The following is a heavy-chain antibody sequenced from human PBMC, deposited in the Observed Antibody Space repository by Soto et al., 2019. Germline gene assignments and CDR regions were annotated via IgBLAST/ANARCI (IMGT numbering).Heavy chain of an antibody. CDR1: GFGLNNFA. CDR2: ISGSAVTI. Sequence: EVQLLESGGGLVRPGGSLRLSCAASGFGLNNFAMTWVRQAPGRGLEWVSSISGSAVTIYYADSVKGRFIISKDSSRNMLYLQMNSLRAEDTARYYCAKDRSPHSYYEISGYPAAFDVWGRGTVVTVSS. V-gene: IGHV3-23*01. J-gene: IGHJ3*01. CDR3: AKDRSPHSYYEISGYPAAFDV. D-gene: IGHD3-22*01.